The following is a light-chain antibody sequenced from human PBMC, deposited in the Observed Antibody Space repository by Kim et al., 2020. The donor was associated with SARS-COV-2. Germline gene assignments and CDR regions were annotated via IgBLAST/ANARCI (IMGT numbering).Light chain of an antibody. J-gene: IGKJ2*01. V-gene: IGKV3-15*01. CDR3: QQYNDWPPGDT. CDR1: QSISTY. CDR2: GAS. Sequence: EIVMTQSPATLSVSPGERVTLSCRASQSISTYLAWYQQKPGQAPRLLIYGASTRATGIPARFSGSGSGTEFTLTITSLQSEDFAVYYCQQYNDWPPGDTFGQGTKLAIK.